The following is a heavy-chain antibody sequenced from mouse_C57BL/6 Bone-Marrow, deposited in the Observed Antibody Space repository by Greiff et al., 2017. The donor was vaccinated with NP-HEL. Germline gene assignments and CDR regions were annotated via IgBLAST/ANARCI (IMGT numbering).Heavy chain of an antibody. V-gene: IGHV1-62-3*01. CDR1: GYTFTSYW. J-gene: IGHJ1*03. D-gene: IGHD1-1*01. Sequence: QVQLKQPGAELVKPGASVKLSCKASGYTFTSYWMNWVKQRPGRGLEWIGKIDPGGGGTNYNEKFKGKATLTVDKPSSTAYMQLSSLTSEDSAVYYCASYGSSWYFDVWGTGTTVTVSS. CDR2: IDPGGGGT. CDR3: ASYGSSWYFDV.